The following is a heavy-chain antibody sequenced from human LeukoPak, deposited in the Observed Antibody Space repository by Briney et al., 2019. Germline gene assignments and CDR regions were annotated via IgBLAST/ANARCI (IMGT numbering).Heavy chain of an antibody. J-gene: IGHJ4*02. Sequence: GGSLRLSCAASGFSFCNYWMSWVRQARGKGLEWVANIKQDGSKKEYVTSVMGRFNISRDNAKNSLYLQMNSLRAEDTAVYYCAREGHGGFDFWGQGILVTVSS. CDR2: IKQDGSKK. CDR3: AREGHGGFDF. V-gene: IGHV3-7*01. CDR1: GFSFCNYW.